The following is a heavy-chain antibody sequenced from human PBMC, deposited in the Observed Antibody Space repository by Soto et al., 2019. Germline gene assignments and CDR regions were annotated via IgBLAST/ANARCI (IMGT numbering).Heavy chain of an antibody. Sequence: QVQLVQSGAEVKRPGASVKVSCKTSGYPFIGHDIHWLRQAPGQGFEWLGWISNSGDTKYAQNFQGRVSMTTDTSITTAYMELKGLQSGDTAVYYCARGGSWYAFWGQGTLVTVSS. CDR3: ARGGSWYAF. J-gene: IGHJ4*02. V-gene: IGHV1-2*02. CDR1: GYPFIGHD. D-gene: IGHD6-13*01. CDR2: ISNSGDT.